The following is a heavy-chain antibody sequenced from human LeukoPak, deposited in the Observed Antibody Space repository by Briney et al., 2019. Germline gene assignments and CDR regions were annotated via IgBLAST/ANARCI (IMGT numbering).Heavy chain of an antibody. CDR2: IKSKSDGGTT. V-gene: IGHV3-15*01. CDR3: ITVDSSGLYGGAFDV. Sequence: GGSLRPSCAASGFTFSDAWMTWVRQAPGKGLEWVGRIKSKSDGGTTDYAAPVKGRFTISRDDSKNTLYLQMNSLKTEDTAVYFCITVDSSGLYGGAFDVWGQGTMVTVSS. CDR1: GFTFSDAW. D-gene: IGHD6-19*01. J-gene: IGHJ3*01.